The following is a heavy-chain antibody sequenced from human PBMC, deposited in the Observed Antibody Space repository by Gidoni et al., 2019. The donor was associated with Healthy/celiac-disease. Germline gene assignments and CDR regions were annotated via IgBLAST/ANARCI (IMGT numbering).Heavy chain of an antibody. CDR3: ARATYYDILTGYYTYIFDY. Sequence: QVQLQESGPGLVKPSETLSLTCTVSGGSISSYYWSWIRQPPGKGLEWIGYIYYSGSTNYNPSLKSRVTISVDTSKNQFSLKLSSVTAADTAVYYCARATYYDILTGYYTYIFDYWGQGTLVTVSS. D-gene: IGHD3-9*01. V-gene: IGHV4-59*01. CDR2: IYYSGST. J-gene: IGHJ4*02. CDR1: GGSISSYY.